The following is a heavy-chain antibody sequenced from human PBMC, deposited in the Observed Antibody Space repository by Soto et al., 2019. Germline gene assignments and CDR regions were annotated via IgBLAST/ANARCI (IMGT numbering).Heavy chain of an antibody. D-gene: IGHD1-1*01. J-gene: IGHJ3*02. Sequence: QVQIQQWGAGLLKPSETLSLTCAVFGGAVNSGNYYWSWIRQPPGKGLEWIGEMSHCGGTHFDPSLKRRFTLAVDTSKIQYSLKMRSVTAADTALYYCARVERGTATTVVDAFDIWGRGTMLTVSS. V-gene: IGHV4-34*01. CDR3: ARVERGTATTVVDAFDI. CDR1: GGAVNSGNYY. CDR2: MSHCGGT.